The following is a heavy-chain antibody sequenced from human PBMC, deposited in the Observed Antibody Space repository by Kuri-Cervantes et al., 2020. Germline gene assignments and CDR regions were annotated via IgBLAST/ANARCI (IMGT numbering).Heavy chain of an antibody. Sequence: GESLKISCAASGFTFSSYAMSWVRQAPGKGLEWVSAISGSGGSTYYADSVKGRFTISRDNSKNTLYLQMNSLRAEDTAVYYCARSPVEMATITQFDYSGQGTLVTVSS. D-gene: IGHD5-24*01. V-gene: IGHV3-23*01. CDR1: GFTFSSYA. CDR3: ARSPVEMATITQFDY. J-gene: IGHJ4*02. CDR2: ISGSGGST.